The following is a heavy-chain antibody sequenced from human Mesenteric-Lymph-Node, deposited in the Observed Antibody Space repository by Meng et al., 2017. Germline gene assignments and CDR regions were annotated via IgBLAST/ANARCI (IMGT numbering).Heavy chain of an antibody. V-gene: IGHV4-61*02. J-gene: IGHJ4*02. Sequence: SETLSLTCTVSGGSISSGSYYWSWIRQPAGKGLEWIGRIYTSGSTNYNPPLKSRVTISVDTSKNQFSLKLGSVTAAAAAVYYCARALTGDPYFDYWGQGTLVTVSS. CDR2: IYTSGST. D-gene: IGHD7-27*01. CDR1: GGSISSGSYY. CDR3: ARALTGDPYFDY.